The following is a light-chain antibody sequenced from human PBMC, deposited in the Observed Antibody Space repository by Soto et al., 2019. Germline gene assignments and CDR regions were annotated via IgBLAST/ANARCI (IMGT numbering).Light chain of an antibody. Sequence: QSVLTQPPSASGSLGQSVTISCTGTSSDVGAYNYVSWYQQHPGEAPKLMIYEVTRRPSGVPDRFSGSKSGNTASLNVSGLQAEDEADYYCCSYADNTDYVFGTGTKVTVL. CDR3: CSYADNTDYV. CDR1: SSDVGAYNY. V-gene: IGLV2-8*01. CDR2: EVT. J-gene: IGLJ1*01.